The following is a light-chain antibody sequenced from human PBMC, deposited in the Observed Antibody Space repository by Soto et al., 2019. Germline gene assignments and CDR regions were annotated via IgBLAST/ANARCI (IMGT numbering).Light chain of an antibody. CDR1: QSVSSY. CDR2: DAS. CDR3: QQRSNWPT. Sequence: EIVLTQSPATLSLSPGERATLSCRASQSVSSYLAWHQQKPGQAPRLLIYDASNRATGIPARFSGSRSGTDFTLTISSLEPEDFAVYYCQQRSNWPTFGQGTKV. V-gene: IGKV3-11*01. J-gene: IGKJ1*01.